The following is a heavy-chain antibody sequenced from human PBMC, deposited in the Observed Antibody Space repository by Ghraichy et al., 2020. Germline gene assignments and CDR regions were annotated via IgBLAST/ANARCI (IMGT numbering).Heavy chain of an antibody. CDR2: ASYDGNNK. J-gene: IGHJ6*02. V-gene: IGHV3-30-3*01. CDR3: ARNRCSGNSCYGRNYYYYPMDV. D-gene: IGHD2-15*01. CDR1: EFTFSNYA. Sequence: GESLNISCAASEFTFSNYAMHWVRQAPGKGLEWLGIASYDGNNKYYADSVKGRFTISRDNSKNTLYLQMDSLRSEDTAVYYCARNRCSGNSCYGRNYYYYPMDVWGQGTTVTVSS.